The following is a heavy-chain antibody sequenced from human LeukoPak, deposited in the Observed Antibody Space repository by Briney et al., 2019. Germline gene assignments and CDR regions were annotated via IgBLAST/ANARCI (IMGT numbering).Heavy chain of an antibody. CDR2: IYCGDCDT. V-gene: IGHV5-51*01. Sequence: GGSLKFSRKGCGYSFPSYWLVLVRQMPGKGPGLGVIIYCGDCDTRYNPSFQGQVTISADKSISTAYLQWSSLKASDTAMYFCARPPQRSSGSKGFDYWDQGTLVTVSS. J-gene: IGHJ4*02. CDR3: ARPPQRSSGSKGFDY. D-gene: IGHD6-19*01. CDR1: GYSFPSYW.